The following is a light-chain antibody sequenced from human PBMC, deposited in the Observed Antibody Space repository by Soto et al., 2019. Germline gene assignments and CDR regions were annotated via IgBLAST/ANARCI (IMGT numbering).Light chain of an antibody. CDR3: HSRA. J-gene: IGKJ5*01. V-gene: IGKV1-39*01. CDR2: AAS. Sequence: DIQMTQSPSSLSASVLDRVTITCRASQSISSYLNWYQQKPGKAPKLLIYAASSLQSGVPSRFSGSGSGTDFTLTISRLQPDDFATYFCHSRAFGQGTRLEIK. CDR1: QSISSY.